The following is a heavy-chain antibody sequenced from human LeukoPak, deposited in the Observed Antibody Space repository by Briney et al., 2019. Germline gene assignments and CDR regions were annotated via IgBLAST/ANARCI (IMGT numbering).Heavy chain of an antibody. D-gene: IGHD3-3*01. CDR2: INPSGGST. V-gene: IGHV1-46*01. Sequence: ASVKVCCKASGYTFISYYMHWVRQAPGQGLEWMGIINPSGGSTSYAQKFQGRVTMTRDTSTSTVYMELSSLRSEDTAVYYCARATGLIFGVVTHIGDYWGQGTLVTVSS. J-gene: IGHJ4*02. CDR1: GYTFISYY. CDR3: ARATGLIFGVVTHIGDY.